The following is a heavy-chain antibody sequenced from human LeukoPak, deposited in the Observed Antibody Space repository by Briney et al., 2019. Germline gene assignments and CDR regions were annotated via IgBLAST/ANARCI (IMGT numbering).Heavy chain of an antibody. J-gene: IGHJ4*02. Sequence: GGSQRLSCAASGFIFNSSAMTWARQAPERGRECVSSIIESGISTYDGDSVKSRFTNSRDNSKNTLYLQMNSLRAEDTAVYYCAKGSRGSYDYWGQGTLVTVSS. D-gene: IGHD1-26*01. CDR1: GFIFNSSA. V-gene: IGHV3-23*01. CDR3: AKGSRGSYDY. CDR2: IIESGIST.